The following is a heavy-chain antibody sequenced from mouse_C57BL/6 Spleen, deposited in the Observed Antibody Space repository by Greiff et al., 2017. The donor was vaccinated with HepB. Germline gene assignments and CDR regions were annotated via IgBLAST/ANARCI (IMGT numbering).Heavy chain of an antibody. CDR2: IYPGGGYT. J-gene: IGHJ2*01. Sequence: VKLVESGAELVRPGTSVKMSCKASGYTFTNYWIGWAKQRPGHGLEWIGDIYPGGGYTNYNEKFKGKATLTADKSSSTAYMQFSSLTSEDSAIYYCARSTVVYFDYWGQGTTLTVSS. D-gene: IGHD1-1*01. CDR3: ARSTVVYFDY. CDR1: GYTFTNYW. V-gene: IGHV1-63*01.